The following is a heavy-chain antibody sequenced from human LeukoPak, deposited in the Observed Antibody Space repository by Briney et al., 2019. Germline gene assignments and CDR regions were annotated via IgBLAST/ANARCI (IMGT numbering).Heavy chain of an antibody. D-gene: IGHD6-19*01. CDR1: GFTFSSYA. Sequence: GGSLRLSCAASGFTFSSYAMHWVRQAPGKGLEWVAVISYDGSNKYYADSVKGRFTISRDNSKNTLYLQMNSLRAEDTAVYYCARASGIAVAGTSLKRWGQGTLVTVSS. CDR2: ISYDGSNK. V-gene: IGHV3-30-3*01. J-gene: IGHJ4*02. CDR3: ARASGIAVAGTSLKR.